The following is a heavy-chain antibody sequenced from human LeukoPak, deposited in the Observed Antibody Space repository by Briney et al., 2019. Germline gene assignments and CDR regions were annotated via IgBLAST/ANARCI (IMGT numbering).Heavy chain of an antibody. CDR2: INSEGSTI. D-gene: IGHD3-22*01. Sequence: GGSLRLSCAGSGITFSTYWMHWVRQAPGKGLVWVSRINSEGSTISYADSVQGRFIISRDNAKNTLFLQMNSLRAEATAVYYCARISSDSISYYDHWGQGTLVTVSS. V-gene: IGHV3-74*01. J-gene: IGHJ4*02. CDR1: GITFSTYW. CDR3: ARISSDSISYYDH.